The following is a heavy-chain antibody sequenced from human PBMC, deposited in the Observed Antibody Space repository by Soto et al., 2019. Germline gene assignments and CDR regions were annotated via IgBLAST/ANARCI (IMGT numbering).Heavy chain of an antibody. CDR3: ARDSTLYCSSTSCPSNWFDP. J-gene: IGHJ5*02. Sequence: VGSLRLSCAASGFTFSSYSMNWVRQAPGKGLEWVSSISSSSSYIYYADSVKGRFTISRDNAKNSLYLQMNSLRAEDTAVYYCARDSTLYCSSTSCPSNWFDPWGQGTLVTVSS. V-gene: IGHV3-21*01. CDR1: GFTFSSYS. CDR2: ISSSSSYI. D-gene: IGHD2-2*01.